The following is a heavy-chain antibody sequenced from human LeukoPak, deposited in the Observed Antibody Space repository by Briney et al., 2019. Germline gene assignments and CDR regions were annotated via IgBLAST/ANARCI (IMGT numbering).Heavy chain of an antibody. D-gene: IGHD5-18*01. Sequence: SETLSLTCTVSGYSISSGYYWGWIRQPPGKGLEWIGSIYHSGNTYYNPSLKSRVTMSVDTSKNQFSLKLSSVTAADTAVYYCARDRGQYSYGFVSRGYNWFDPWGQGTLVTVSS. V-gene: IGHV4-38-2*02. CDR3: ARDRGQYSYGFVSRGYNWFDP. CDR1: GYSISSGYY. J-gene: IGHJ5*02. CDR2: IYHSGNT.